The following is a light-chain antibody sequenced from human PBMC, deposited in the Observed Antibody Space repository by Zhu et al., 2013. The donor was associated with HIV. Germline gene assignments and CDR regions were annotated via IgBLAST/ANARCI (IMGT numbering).Light chain of an antibody. CDR3: QQYGTTPYR. V-gene: IGKV3-20*01. CDR2: ETS. CDR1: ETITNNY. Sequence: EIVLTQSPGTLSLSPGESAVLSCRTSETITNNYLAWYQQKPGQPPSLLIYETSIRATGIPDRFSGTGSGTEFTLTISSLAPEDFAVYYCQQYGTTPYRFGQGTKLEIK. J-gene: IGKJ2*03.